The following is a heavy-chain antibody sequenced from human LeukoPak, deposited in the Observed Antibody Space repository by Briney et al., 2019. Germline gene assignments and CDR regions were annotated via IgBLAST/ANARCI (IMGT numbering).Heavy chain of an antibody. CDR3: ASLYDSSGYPSYFDY. D-gene: IGHD3-22*01. V-gene: IGHV5-51*01. Sequence: GESLKTSCKGSGYSFTSYWIGWVRQMPGKGLEWMGNIYPGDSDTRYSPSFQGQVTISADKSISTAYLQWSSLKASDTAMYYCASLYDSSGYPSYFDYWGQGTLVTVSS. CDR2: IYPGDSDT. J-gene: IGHJ4*02. CDR1: GYSFTSYW.